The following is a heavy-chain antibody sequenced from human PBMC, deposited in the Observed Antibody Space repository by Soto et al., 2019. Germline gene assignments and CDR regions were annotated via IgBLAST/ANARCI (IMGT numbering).Heavy chain of an antibody. Sequence: GGSLRLSCAAYGFTFSSSDMHWDRQATGKGLEWVSGIGSAGDPYYAGSVKGRFTISRENAKNSLYLQMHSLRAGDTAVYYCARWNWQQLAFDYWGQGTLVTVSS. J-gene: IGHJ4*02. V-gene: IGHV3-13*05. D-gene: IGHD6-13*01. CDR2: IGSAGDP. CDR3: ARWNWQQLAFDY. CDR1: GFTFSSSD.